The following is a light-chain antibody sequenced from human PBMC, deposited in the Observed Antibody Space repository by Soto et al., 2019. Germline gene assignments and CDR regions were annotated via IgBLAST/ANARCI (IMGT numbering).Light chain of an antibody. Sequence: DIVMTQSPLSLPVTPGEPASISCRSSQSLLHSNGYNYLDWYLQKPGQSPQLLIYLGSNRASGVPDRFSGSGSGTDFTLKISRVEAEDVGVYYCMQALQTPPSTFGGGNKVEIK. J-gene: IGKJ4*01. CDR3: MQALQTPPST. V-gene: IGKV2-28*01. CDR1: QSLLHSNGYNY. CDR2: LGS.